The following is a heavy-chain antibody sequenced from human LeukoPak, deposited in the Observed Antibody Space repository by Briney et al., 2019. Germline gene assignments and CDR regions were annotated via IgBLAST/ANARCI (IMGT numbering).Heavy chain of an antibody. V-gene: IGHV1-24*01. CDR2: FDPEDGET. Sequence: ASVKVSCKVSGYTLTELSMHWVRQAPGKGLEWMGGFDPEDGETIYAQKFQGRVTMTRDTSTSTVYMELSSLRSEDTAVYYCATNYYDSSGYYPGYWGQGTLVTVSS. CDR3: ATNYYDSSGYYPGY. D-gene: IGHD3-22*01. CDR1: GYTLTELS. J-gene: IGHJ4*02.